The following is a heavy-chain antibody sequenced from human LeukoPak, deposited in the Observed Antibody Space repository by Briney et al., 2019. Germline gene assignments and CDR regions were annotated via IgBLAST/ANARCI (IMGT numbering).Heavy chain of an antibody. CDR2: ISSTSAYI. J-gene: IGHJ5*01. D-gene: IGHD6-19*01. CDR1: GFSFVNHW. CDR3: ARVAVAGPTGWFDS. V-gene: IGHV3-21*01. Sequence: GGSLRLSCAASGFSFVNHWMSWVRQAPGKGLEWVSAISSTSAYIYYAESVKGRFSTSRDNVDNVVHLQMSSLTNEDTAVYYCARVAVAGPTGWFDSWGQGTLVTVSS.